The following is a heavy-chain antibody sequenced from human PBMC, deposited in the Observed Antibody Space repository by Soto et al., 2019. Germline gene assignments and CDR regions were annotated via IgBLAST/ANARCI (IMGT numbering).Heavy chain of an antibody. CDR2: ISVYHGNT. D-gene: IGHD2-21*02. Sequence: QVQLVQSGAEGKKPGASVKVSCKASGYAFTSYGISWVRQAPGQGLEWMGWISVYHGNTNSAQKLQGSVTMTTDTSASTAYMELRSVRADDTAVYYCARAHKGKGTVVTRYAFDIWGQGTMVTVSS. CDR1: GYAFTSYG. V-gene: IGHV1-18*04. CDR3: ARAHKGKGTVVTRYAFDI. J-gene: IGHJ3*02.